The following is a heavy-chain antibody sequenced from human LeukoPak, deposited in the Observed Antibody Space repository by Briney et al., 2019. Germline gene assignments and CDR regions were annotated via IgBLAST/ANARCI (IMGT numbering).Heavy chain of an antibody. Sequence: GGSLRLSCAASGFTFSTYTMNWVRQAPGKGLEWISIISSTSNYIYCADSVKGRFTISRDNAKNSLYLQMNSLRVEDTAVYYCARDQYVVAAAHDYWGQGSLVTVSS. D-gene: IGHD2-15*01. CDR2: ISSTSNYI. J-gene: IGHJ4*02. CDR3: ARDQYVVAAAHDY. CDR1: GFTFSTYT. V-gene: IGHV3-21*01.